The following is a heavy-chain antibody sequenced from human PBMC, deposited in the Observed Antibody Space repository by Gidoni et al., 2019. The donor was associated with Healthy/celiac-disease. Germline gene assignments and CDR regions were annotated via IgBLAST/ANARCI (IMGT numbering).Heavy chain of an antibody. J-gene: IGHJ5*02. Sequence: EVQLLESGGGLVQPGGSLRLSCAASGFTFSSYAMSWVRQAPGKGLEWVSAISGSGGSTYYADSVKGRFTISRDNSKNTLYLQMNSLRAEDTAVYYCARDTYYYGSGSYPNWFDPWGQGTLVTVSS. D-gene: IGHD3-10*01. CDR2: ISGSGGST. CDR3: ARDTYYYGSGSYPNWFDP. CDR1: GFTFSSYA. V-gene: IGHV3-23*01.